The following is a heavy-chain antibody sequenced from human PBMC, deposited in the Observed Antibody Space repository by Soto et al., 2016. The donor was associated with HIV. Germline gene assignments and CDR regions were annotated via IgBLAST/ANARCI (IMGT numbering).Heavy chain of an antibody. CDR3: ARDRPFGSGRDWFDP. J-gene: IGHJ5*02. D-gene: IGHD3-10*01. Sequence: QVQLVQSGAEVKKPGASVKVSCKASGYTFTGYYMHWVRQAPGQGLEWMGWIKPSSGGTSYGQQLQGRVTITADTSNSVAYMELSGLTSDDTAVYYCARDRPFGSGRDWFDPWGQGTLVTVSS. V-gene: IGHV1-2*02. CDR1: GYTFTGYY. CDR2: IKPSSGGT.